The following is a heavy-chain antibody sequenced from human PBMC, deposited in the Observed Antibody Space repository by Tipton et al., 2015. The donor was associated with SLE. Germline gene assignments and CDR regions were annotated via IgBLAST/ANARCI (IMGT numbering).Heavy chain of an antibody. CDR2: IYHSGDT. Sequence: TLSLTCTVSGYSISSGYFWGWVRQPPGRGLEWIGSIYHSGDTHYNLSLKSRVTISVDTSKNQFSLKLSSVTAADTAVYYCARRRECGSCPEAYAYYYGMDVWGQGTTVTVSS. J-gene: IGHJ6*02. CDR3: ARRRECGSCPEAYAYYYGMDV. V-gene: IGHV4-38-2*02. CDR1: GYSISSGYF. D-gene: IGHD2-2*01.